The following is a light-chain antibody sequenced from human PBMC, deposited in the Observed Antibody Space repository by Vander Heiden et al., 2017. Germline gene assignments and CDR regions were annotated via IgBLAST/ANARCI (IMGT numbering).Light chain of an antibody. CDR3: QQYNGGYT. CDR2: KAS. CDR1: QSISSW. J-gene: IGKJ2*01. Sequence: DIQMTQSPSTLSASVGDRVTITCRASQSISSWLAWYQQKPGKAPKLLINKASSLESGVPSRFSGSGSGTEFTLTISSLQPDDFATYYCQQYNGGYTFGQGTKLEIK. V-gene: IGKV1-5*03.